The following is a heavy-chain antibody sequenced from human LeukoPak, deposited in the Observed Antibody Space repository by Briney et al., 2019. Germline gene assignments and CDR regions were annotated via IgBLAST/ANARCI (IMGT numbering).Heavy chain of an antibody. CDR1: GFTFSDHY. V-gene: IGHV3-72*01. Sequence: PGGSLRLSCAASGFTFSDHYMDWVRQAPGKGLEWVGRIRNKANSYTTEYAASVKSRFTISRDDSRSSLYLQMNSLKTEDTSVYYCTRVYSSSWSGSYFDYWGQGTLVTVSS. J-gene: IGHJ4*02. CDR3: TRVYSSSWSGSYFDY. CDR2: IRNKANSYTT. D-gene: IGHD6-13*01.